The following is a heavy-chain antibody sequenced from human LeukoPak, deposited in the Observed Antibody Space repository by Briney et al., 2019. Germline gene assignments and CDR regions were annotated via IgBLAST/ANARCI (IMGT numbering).Heavy chain of an antibody. CDR1: GYTFTSYG. CDR3: ARADSGYSSGWYERYFDY. J-gene: IGHJ4*02. CDR2: ISAYNGNT. V-gene: IGHV1-18*01. D-gene: IGHD6-19*01. Sequence: GESLKISCKASGYTFTSYGISWVRQAPGQGLEWMGWISAYNGNTNYAQKLQGRVTMTTDTSTSTAYMELRSLRSDDTAVYYCARADSGYSSGWYERYFDYWGQGTLVTVSS.